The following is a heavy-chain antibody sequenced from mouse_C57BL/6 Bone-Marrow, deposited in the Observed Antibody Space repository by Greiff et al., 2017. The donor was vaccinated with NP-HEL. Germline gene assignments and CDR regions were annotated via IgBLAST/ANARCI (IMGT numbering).Heavy chain of an antibody. CDR1: GYAFSSSW. Sequence: VQLQQSGPELVKPGASVKISCKASGYAFSSSWMNWVKQRPGKGLEWIGRIYPGDGDTNYNGKFKGKATLTADKSSSTAYMQLSSLTSEDSAVYFCANSSGFPLYAMDYWGQGTSVTVSS. J-gene: IGHJ4*01. V-gene: IGHV1-82*01. CDR3: ANSSGFPLYAMDY. D-gene: IGHD3-2*02. CDR2: IYPGDGDT.